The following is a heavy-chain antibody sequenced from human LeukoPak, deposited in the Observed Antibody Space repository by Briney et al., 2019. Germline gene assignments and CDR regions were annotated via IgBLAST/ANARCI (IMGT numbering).Heavy chain of an antibody. D-gene: IGHD4-17*01. V-gene: IGHV4-59*12. CDR1: GGSISSYY. CDR3: ARYGDYPSH. CDR2: IYYSGST. J-gene: IGHJ4*02. Sequence: LSETLSLTCTVSGGSISSYYWSWIRQPPGKGLEWIGYIYYSGSTNYNPSLKSRVTISVDTSKNQFSLKLSSVTAADTAVYYCARYGDYPSHWGQGTLVTVSS.